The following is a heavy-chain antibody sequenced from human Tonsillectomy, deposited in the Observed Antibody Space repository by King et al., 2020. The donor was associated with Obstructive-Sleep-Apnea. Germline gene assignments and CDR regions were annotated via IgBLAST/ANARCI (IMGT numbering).Heavy chain of an antibody. J-gene: IGHJ5*02. CDR1: VYTFTSYD. CDR2: MNPYRGNT. CDR3: ARDFYDILTDVRRFDP. D-gene: IGHD3-9*01. Sequence: QLVQSGAEVKKPGASVKVSCKASVYTFTSYDNNWGRQATVPGLDWMVWMNPYRGNTGYAQKVHGSVTITRNTSISTAYMELSSLRSEDTAVYYCARDFYDILTDVRRFDPWGQGTLVTVSS. V-gene: IGHV1-8*01.